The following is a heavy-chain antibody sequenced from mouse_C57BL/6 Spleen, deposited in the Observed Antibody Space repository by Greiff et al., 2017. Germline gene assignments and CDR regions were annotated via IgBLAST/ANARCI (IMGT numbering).Heavy chain of an antibody. V-gene: IGHV1-55*01. Sequence: VQLQQPGAELVKPGASVKMSCKASGYTFPSYWITWVKQRPGQGLEWIGDIYPGSGSTNYNEKFKSKATLTVATSSSTAYMQLSSLTSEDSAVYYCANYYGSSYGGNAMDYWGQGTSVTVSS. CDR3: ANYYGSSYGGNAMDY. CDR1: GYTFPSYW. J-gene: IGHJ4*01. D-gene: IGHD1-1*01. CDR2: IYPGSGST.